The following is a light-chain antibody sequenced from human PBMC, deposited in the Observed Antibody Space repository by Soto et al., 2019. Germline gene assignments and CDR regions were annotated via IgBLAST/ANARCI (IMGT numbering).Light chain of an antibody. J-gene: IGKJ4*01. CDR3: QQYGGSPLT. CDR1: QSVSAGH. V-gene: IGKV3-20*01. CDR2: GAS. Sequence: EIVLTQSPGTLSLSPGERATLSCRASQSVSAGHLAWYQQKPGQAPRLLIYGASSRATGIPDRFSGSGSGTDFTLTISRLEPEDFAVYFCQQYGGSPLTFGGGTKVDIK.